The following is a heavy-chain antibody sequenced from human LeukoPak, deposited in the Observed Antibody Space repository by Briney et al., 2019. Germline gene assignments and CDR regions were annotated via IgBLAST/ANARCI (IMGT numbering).Heavy chain of an antibody. J-gene: IGHJ6*03. Sequence: GGSLRLSCAASGFTFSSNYMSWVRQAPGKGLEGVSVIYSGGSTYYADSVKGRFTISRDNSKNTLDLPINSLRAEDTAVYYCARGRRYCSGGSCYSKANYYYYYMDVWGKGTTVTISS. CDR1: GFTFSSNY. V-gene: IGHV3-53*01. D-gene: IGHD2-15*01. CDR2: IYSGGST. CDR3: ARGRRYCSGGSCYSKANYYYYYMDV.